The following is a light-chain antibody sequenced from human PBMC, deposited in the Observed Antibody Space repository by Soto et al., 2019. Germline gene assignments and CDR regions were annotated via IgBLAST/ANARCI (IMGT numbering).Light chain of an antibody. V-gene: IGKV3-20*01. CDR2: GAS. CDR3: XXXGFSPMYT. Sequence: EIVLTQSPGTLSLSPGERATLSCRASQSLSAFLAWYQQQPGQAPRLLIYGASTRATGIPDRFSGSGSGTDFTLTISRLEPEDXGVYYXXXXGFSPMYTFGQGTKLEI. J-gene: IGKJ2*01. CDR1: QSLSAF.